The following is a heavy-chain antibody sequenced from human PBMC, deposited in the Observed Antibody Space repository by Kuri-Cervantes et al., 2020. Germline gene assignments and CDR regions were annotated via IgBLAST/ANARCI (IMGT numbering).Heavy chain of an antibody. CDR2: ISAYNGNT. Sequence: ASVKVSCKASGYTFTSYGISWVRQAPGQGLEWMGWISAYNGNTNYAQKLQGRVTMTTDTSTSTAYMELRSLRSDDTAVYYCARGRTIFGVAYRPFDYWGQGTLVTVSS. CDR1: GYTFTSYG. D-gene: IGHD3-3*01. J-gene: IGHJ4*02. CDR3: ARGRTIFGVAYRPFDY. V-gene: IGHV1-18*01.